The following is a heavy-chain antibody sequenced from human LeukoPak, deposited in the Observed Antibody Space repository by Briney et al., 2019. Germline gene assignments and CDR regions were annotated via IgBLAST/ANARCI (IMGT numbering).Heavy chain of an antibody. Sequence: ASVKVSCKASGGTFTSYAISCVRQAPGQGLEWRGGIIPIVGTANYAQKIQGRVTITADESTSTAYMELSSLRSEDTAVYYCARIMLSWREFDCWGQGTLVTVSS. V-gene: IGHV1-69*13. CDR3: ARIMLSWREFDC. D-gene: IGHD1-26*01. J-gene: IGHJ4*02. CDR2: IIPIVGTA. CDR1: GGTFTSYA.